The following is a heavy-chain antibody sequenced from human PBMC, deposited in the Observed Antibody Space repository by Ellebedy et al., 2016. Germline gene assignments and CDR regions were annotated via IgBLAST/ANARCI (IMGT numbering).Heavy chain of an antibody. J-gene: IGHJ4*02. D-gene: IGHD5-12*01. CDR3: ARGRGYSGYDFGGDY. Sequence: SETLSLTCTVSGGSISSSSYYWGWIRQPPGKGLEWIGSIYYSGSTYYNPSLKSRVTISVDTSKNQFSLKLSSVTAADTAVYYCARGRGYSGYDFGGDYWGQGTLVTVSS. CDR1: GGSISSSSYY. CDR2: IYYSGST. V-gene: IGHV4-39*01.